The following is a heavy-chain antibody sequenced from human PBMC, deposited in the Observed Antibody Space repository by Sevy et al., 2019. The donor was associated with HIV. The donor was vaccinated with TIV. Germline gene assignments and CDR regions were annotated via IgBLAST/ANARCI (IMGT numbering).Heavy chain of an antibody. V-gene: IGHV3-30*18. J-gene: IGHJ4*02. CDR2: ISYDGSNK. D-gene: IGHD3-16*01. Sequence: GGSLRLSCAASGFIFSNYAMHWVRQAPGKGLEWVAVISYDGSNKYYAASVKGRFTISRDNSKDTEYLQMNSLRGEDTAVDYCAKEFGISGDHERDQNNLPSFLDYWGQGTLVTVSS. CDR3: AKEFGISGDHERDQNNLPSFLDY. CDR1: GFIFSNYA.